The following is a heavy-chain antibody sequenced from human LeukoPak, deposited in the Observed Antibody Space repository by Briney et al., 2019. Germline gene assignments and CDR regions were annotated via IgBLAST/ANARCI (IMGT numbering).Heavy chain of an antibody. V-gene: IGHV3-30*04. D-gene: IGHD5-12*01. CDR2: ISYDGSSK. Sequence: GGSLRLSCAASGFTFSSFPMHWVRQAPGKGLEWVAVISYDGSSKYYTDSVKGRFTISRDNSKNTLYLQMNSLRAEDTAVYYCAREMGLNIVATFGYWGQGTLVTVSS. J-gene: IGHJ4*02. CDR1: GFTFSSFP. CDR3: AREMGLNIVATFGY.